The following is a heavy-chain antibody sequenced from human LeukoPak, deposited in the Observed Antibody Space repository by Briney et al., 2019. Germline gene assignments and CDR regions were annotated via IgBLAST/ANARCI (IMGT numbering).Heavy chain of an antibody. CDR1: GFTFSSYS. J-gene: IGHJ6*03. CDR2: ISGRSRTI. D-gene: IGHD2-2*01. CDR3: AREGYCSSTSCYYYYYMDV. V-gene: IGHV3-48*01. Sequence: GGSLRLSCAASGFTFSSYSMNWVRQAPGKGLEGVSYISGRSRTIYYADSVKGRFTISRDNAKNALYLQMNRLRAEDTAVYYCAREGYCSSTSCYYYYYMDVWGKGPTVPVSS.